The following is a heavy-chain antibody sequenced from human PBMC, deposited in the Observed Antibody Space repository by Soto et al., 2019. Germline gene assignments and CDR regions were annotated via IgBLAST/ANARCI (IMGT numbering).Heavy chain of an antibody. V-gene: IGHV4-30-2*01. CDR3: ARETYVDYVGYFDP. CDR1: INTISTGGYT. CDR2: TYHSGNP. D-gene: IGHD2-21*01. J-gene: IGHJ5*02. Sequence: QTLSLTKDLSINTISTGGYTCPWLRQPHGKALEWMGHTYHSGNPYYTPSLKSRVIISVDRSKNQFSLKVRSVTAADTAVFYCARETYVDYVGYFDPWGQG.